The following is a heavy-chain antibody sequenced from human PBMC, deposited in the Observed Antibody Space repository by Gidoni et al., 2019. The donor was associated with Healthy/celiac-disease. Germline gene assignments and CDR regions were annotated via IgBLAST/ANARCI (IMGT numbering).Heavy chain of an antibody. V-gene: IGHV5-51*01. Sequence: EVQLVQSGAEVKKPGESLKISCKGSGYSFTNYWIGWVRQMPGKGLEWMGIIYPGDSDTRYSPSFQGQVTISADKSISTAYLQWSSLKASDTAMYYCARLHDYGDYGPSSYWYFDLWGRGTLVTVSS. CDR1: GYSFTNYW. CDR3: ARLHDYGDYGPSSYWYFDL. J-gene: IGHJ2*01. D-gene: IGHD4-17*01. CDR2: IYPGDSDT.